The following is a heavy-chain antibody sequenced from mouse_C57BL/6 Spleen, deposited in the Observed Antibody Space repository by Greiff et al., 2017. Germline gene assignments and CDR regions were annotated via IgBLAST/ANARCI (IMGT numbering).Heavy chain of an antibody. CDR1: GYNFTNTY. V-gene: IGHV14-3*01. Sequence: VQLQQSVAELVRPGASVKLSCTASGYNFTNTYMRWVKQRPEQGLEWIGRIDPANGNTKNAPKFEGKATITADTSSNTAYLQLSSLTSEDAAIYYCARGRPTTGYAMDYWGQGTSVTVSS. D-gene: IGHD1-1*01. CDR2: IDPANGNT. CDR3: ARGRPTTGYAMDY. J-gene: IGHJ4*01.